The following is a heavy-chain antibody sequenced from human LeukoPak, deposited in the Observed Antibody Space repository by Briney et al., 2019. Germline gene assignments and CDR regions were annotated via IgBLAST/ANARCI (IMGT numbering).Heavy chain of an antibody. J-gene: IGHJ4*02. CDR3: AKPKAHYDSSGYEV. CDR2: ISGSGGST. V-gene: IGHV3-23*01. Sequence: GGSLSLSCAASGFTFSSYAMSWVRQTPGKGLEWVSAISGSGGSTYYADSVKGRFTISRDNSKNTLYLQMNSLRAEDTAVYYCAKPKAHYDSSGYEVWGQGTLVTVSS. CDR1: GFTFSSYA. D-gene: IGHD3-22*01.